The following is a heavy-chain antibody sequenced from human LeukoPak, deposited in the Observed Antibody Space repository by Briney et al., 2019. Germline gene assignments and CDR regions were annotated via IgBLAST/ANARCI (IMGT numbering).Heavy chain of an antibody. CDR3: AKDGSSWYTGYYYYYIDV. CDR1: GFTFSSYA. CDR2: ISGSGGST. V-gene: IGHV3-23*01. Sequence: GGSLRLSCAASGFTFSSYAMSWVRQAPGKGLEWVSAISGSGGSTYHADSVKGRFTISRDNSKNTLYLQMNSLRAEDTAVYYCAKDGSSWYTGYYYYYIDVWGKGTTVTVSS. J-gene: IGHJ6*03. D-gene: IGHD6-13*01.